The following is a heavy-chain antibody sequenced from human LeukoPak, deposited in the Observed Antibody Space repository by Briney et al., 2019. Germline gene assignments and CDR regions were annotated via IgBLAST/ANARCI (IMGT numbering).Heavy chain of an antibody. CDR2: IYYSGST. CDR1: GGSISSGGYY. J-gene: IGHJ4*02. V-gene: IGHV4-31*03. Sequence: SETLSLTCTVSGGSISSGGYYWSWIRQHPGKGLEWIGYIYYSGSTYYNPSLKSRVTISVDTSKNQFSLKLSSVTAADTAVYYCARWGATEDSYYFDYWGQGTLVTVSS. D-gene: IGHD3-16*01. CDR3: ARWGATEDSYYFDY.